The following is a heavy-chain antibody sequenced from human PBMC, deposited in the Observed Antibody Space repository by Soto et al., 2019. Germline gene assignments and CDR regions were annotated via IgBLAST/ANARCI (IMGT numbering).Heavy chain of an antibody. CDR2: MSGSSSTT. CDR1: GLTFSNYA. J-gene: IGHJ4*02. Sequence: EVRLLESGGGLVKPGGSLRLSCATSGLTFSNYAMSWVRQAPGGGLEWVSCMSGSSSTTCYADSVRGRFTISRDRSKNTLYLQMSSLRAEDTALYYCAKNQERELPRVIDFWGQGTLVTVSS. CDR3: AKNQERELPRVIDF. D-gene: IGHD1-7*01. V-gene: IGHV3-23*01.